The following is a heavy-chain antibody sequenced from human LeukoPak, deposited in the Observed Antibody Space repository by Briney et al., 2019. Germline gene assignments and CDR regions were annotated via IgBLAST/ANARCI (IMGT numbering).Heavy chain of an antibody. D-gene: IGHD5-18*01. CDR2: IYYSGST. V-gene: IGHV4-59*01. CDR1: GGSISSYY. J-gene: IGHJ5*02. Sequence: SETLSLTCTVSGGSISSYYWSWIRQPPGKGLEWIGYIYYSGSTNYNPSLKSRVTISVDTSKNQFSLKLSSVTAADTAVYYCARRTDFSPPGYSYGYGGWFDPWGQGTLVTVSS. CDR3: ARRTDFSPPGYSYGYGGWFDP.